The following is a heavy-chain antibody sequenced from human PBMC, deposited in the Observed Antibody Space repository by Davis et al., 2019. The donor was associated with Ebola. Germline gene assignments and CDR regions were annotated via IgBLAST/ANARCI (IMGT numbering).Heavy chain of an antibody. J-gene: IGHJ6*02. CDR3: ATHLPGYYSMDV. Sequence: MPSETLSLTCTVSGGSISSYYWSWIRQPPGKGLEWIGYIYYSGSTNYNPSLKSRVTISVDTSKNQFSLKLSSVTAADTAVYYCATHLPGYYSMDVWGQGTTVTVSS. CDR2: IYYSGST. D-gene: IGHD2-2*01. CDR1: GGSISSYY. V-gene: IGHV4-59*08.